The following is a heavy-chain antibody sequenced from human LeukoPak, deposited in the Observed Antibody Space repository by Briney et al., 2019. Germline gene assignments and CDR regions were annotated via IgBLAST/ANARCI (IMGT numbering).Heavy chain of an antibody. D-gene: IGHD3-10*01. CDR1: GLTFSNYA. Sequence: GGSLRLSCAVSGLTFSNYAMSWVRQAPGRGLEWVSALSGGADTYYAGSVKGRFTISRDNSKNTLYLQMNSLRVEDTAVYYCAKGGRSLVRGSFDYWGQGALVTVSS. CDR2: LSGGADT. J-gene: IGHJ4*02. CDR3: AKGGRSLVRGSFDY. V-gene: IGHV3-23*01.